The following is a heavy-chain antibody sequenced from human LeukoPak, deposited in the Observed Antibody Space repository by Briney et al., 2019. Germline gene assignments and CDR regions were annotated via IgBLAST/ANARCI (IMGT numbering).Heavy chain of an antibody. D-gene: IGHD1-26*01. V-gene: IGHV3-23*01. CDR1: GLIFSRFD. CDR2: VSRSGGTT. Sequence: GSLRLSCATSGLIFSRFDMSWIRQAPGKGLEWVSAVSRSGGTTIHADSVKGRFTISRDNSKNTLYLQMNSLRVGDTAVYYCAKGGRLTSGIYYSFDSWGQGTLVTVSS. CDR3: AKGGRLTSGIYYSFDS. J-gene: IGHJ4*02.